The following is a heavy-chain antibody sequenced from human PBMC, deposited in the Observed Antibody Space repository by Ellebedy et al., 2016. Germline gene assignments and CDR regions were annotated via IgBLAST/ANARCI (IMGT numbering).Heavy chain of an antibody. Sequence: ASVKVSXKASGYTFTKYGITWVRQAPGLGLEWMGWISPYNGNTNYAQKFRGRVTMTTDTSTSTAYMELRSLRSNDTAVYYCARGDTVVVPADYWGQGTLVTVSS. J-gene: IGHJ4*02. V-gene: IGHV1-18*01. CDR1: GYTFTKYG. CDR3: ARGDTVVVPADY. CDR2: ISPYNGNT. D-gene: IGHD2-2*01.